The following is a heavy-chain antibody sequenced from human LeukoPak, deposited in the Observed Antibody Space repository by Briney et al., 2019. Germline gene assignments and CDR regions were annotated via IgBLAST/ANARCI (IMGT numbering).Heavy chain of an antibody. V-gene: IGHV1-8*03. CDR2: INPYSGNT. D-gene: IGHD6-19*01. CDR1: GYTFTDYY. J-gene: IGHJ6*03. Sequence: ASVKVSCKTSGYTFTDYYIHWVRQAPGQGLEWMGWINPYSGNTGYAQKFQGRVTITRNTSISTAYMELSSLRSEDTAVYYCARRAVGNYYYYYMDVWGKGTTVTVSS. CDR3: ARRAVGNYYYYYMDV.